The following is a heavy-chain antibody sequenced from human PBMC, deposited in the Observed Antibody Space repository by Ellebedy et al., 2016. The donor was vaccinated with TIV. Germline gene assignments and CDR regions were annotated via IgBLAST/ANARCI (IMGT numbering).Heavy chain of an antibody. CDR1: GYTFTSYG. Sequence: ALVKVSCKASGYTFTSYGISWVRQAPGQGLEWMGWISAYNGNTNYAQKLQGRVTMTTDTSTSTAYMELRSLRSDDTAVYYCARTPHGDYGSGSYLGGFDPWGPGTLVTVSS. CDR2: ISAYNGNT. CDR3: ARTPHGDYGSGSYLGGFDP. D-gene: IGHD3-10*01. V-gene: IGHV1-18*01. J-gene: IGHJ5*02.